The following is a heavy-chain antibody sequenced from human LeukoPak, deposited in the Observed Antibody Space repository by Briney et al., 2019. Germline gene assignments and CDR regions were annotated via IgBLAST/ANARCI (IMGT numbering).Heavy chain of an antibody. V-gene: IGHV4-34*01. CDR3: ATSPEEGDSSSWYRYSDY. J-gene: IGHJ4*02. CDR1: GASMSGYY. D-gene: IGHD6-13*01. CDR2: INHSGST. Sequence: SETLSLTCNVSGASMSGYYWGWIRQPPGKGLEWIGEINHSGSTNYNPSLKSRVTISVDTSKNQFSLKLSSVTAADTAVYYCATSPEEGDSSSWYRYSDYWGQGTLVTVSS.